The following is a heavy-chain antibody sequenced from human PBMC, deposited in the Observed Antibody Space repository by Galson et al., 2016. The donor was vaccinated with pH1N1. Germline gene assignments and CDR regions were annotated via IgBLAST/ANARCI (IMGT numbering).Heavy chain of an antibody. D-gene: IGHD6-13*01. Sequence: PALVKPTQTLTLTCSFSGFSLTANGVGVGWLRQPPGKPLEWLALIYWDDDKRYSPSLIHRLSITKDAPPNQVVLTVANIDPADTGPYYFATTSGSTWTRRTLSFDYWGLGTLVTVSS. J-gene: IGHJ4*02. CDR1: GFSLTANGVG. V-gene: IGHV2-5*02. CDR3: ATTSGSTWTRRTLSFDY. CDR2: IYWDDDK.